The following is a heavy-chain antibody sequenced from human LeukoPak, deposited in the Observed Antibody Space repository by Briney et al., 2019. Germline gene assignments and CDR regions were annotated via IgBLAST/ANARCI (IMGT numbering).Heavy chain of an antibody. Sequence: PGRSLRLSCAASGFTLSRYAMHWVRQAPGKGPEWVAVISYDGSIKYYADSVKGRFTISRDNSKNTVFLRLTSLRGEDTAVYYCARIGEQDDWEVPFDYWGQGTLVTVSS. D-gene: IGHD3-9*01. CDR3: ARIGEQDDWEVPFDY. CDR1: GFTLSRYA. J-gene: IGHJ4*02. V-gene: IGHV3-30*04. CDR2: ISYDGSIK.